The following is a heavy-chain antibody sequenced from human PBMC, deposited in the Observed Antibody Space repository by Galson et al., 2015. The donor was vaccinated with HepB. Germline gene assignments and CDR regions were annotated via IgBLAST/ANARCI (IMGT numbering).Heavy chain of an antibody. Sequence: SLRLSCAASGFTFSSYGMHWVRQAPGKGLEWVAVIWYDGSNKYYADSVKGRFTISRDNSKNTLYLQMNSLRAEDTAVYYCARDPYYYDSSGHFDYWGQGTLVTVSS. D-gene: IGHD3-22*01. CDR1: GFTFSSYG. CDR3: ARDPYYYDSSGHFDY. J-gene: IGHJ4*02. V-gene: IGHV3-33*01. CDR2: IWYDGSNK.